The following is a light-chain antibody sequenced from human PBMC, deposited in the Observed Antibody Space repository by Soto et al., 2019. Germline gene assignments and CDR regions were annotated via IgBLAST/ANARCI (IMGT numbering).Light chain of an antibody. Sequence: DVVMTQSPLSLSVTLGQPASISCRSSQGLLYSDGNTYLNWFQQRPGQSPRRLLYKVSNRDSGVPDRFSGRGSGTDFALKISRVEAEDVGVYYCMQGTHWPTTFGQGTRLEIK. V-gene: IGKV2-30*01. CDR3: MQGTHWPTT. CDR2: KVS. J-gene: IGKJ5*01. CDR1: QGLLYSDGNTY.